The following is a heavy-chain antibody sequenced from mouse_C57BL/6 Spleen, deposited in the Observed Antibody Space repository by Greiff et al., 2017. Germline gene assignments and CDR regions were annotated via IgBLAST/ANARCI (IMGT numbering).Heavy chain of an antibody. CDR1: GHTFTSYW. CDR2: IYPGSGST. Sequence: QVQLQQPGAELVKPGASVKMSCKASGHTFTSYWITWVKQRPGQGLEWIGDIYPGSGSTNYNEKFKSKATLTVDTSSSTAYMQLSSLTSEDSAVYYCARGGNYEAWFAYWGQGTLVTVSA. D-gene: IGHD2-4*01. V-gene: IGHV1-55*01. J-gene: IGHJ3*01. CDR3: ARGGNYEAWFAY.